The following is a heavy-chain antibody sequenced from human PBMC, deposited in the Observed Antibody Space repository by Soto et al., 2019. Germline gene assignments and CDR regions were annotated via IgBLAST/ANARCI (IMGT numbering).Heavy chain of an antibody. J-gene: IGHJ4*02. D-gene: IGHD3-3*01. CDR3: ARDKDENNYDFWRGYYSPPPSSD. V-gene: IGHV3-21*01. Sequence: EVQLVESGGGLVKPGGSLRLSCAASGFTFSSYSMNWVRQAPGKGLEWVSSISSSSSYIYYANSVKGRFTISRDNAKNSLYLQMNSLRAEDTAVYYCARDKDENNYDFWRGYYSPPPSSDWGQGTLVTVSS. CDR1: GFTFSSYS. CDR2: ISSSSSYI.